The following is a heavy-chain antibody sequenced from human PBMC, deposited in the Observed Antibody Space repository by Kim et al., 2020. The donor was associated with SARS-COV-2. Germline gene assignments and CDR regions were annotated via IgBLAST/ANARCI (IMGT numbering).Heavy chain of an antibody. CDR3: LRDSDIVTGYKRGFGMDV. D-gene: IGHD3-9*01. J-gene: IGHJ6*02. CDR1: GFTFSSYG. CDR2: IWFDGSKK. V-gene: IGHV3-33*08. Sequence: GGSLRLSCAASGFTFSSYGMHWVRQAPGKGLEWVAVIWFDGSKKYYADSVKGRFNTSRDNSKNTLYLQMNSLGAEDTAVYYCLRDSDIVTGYKRGFGMDVWGQGTTVTVSS.